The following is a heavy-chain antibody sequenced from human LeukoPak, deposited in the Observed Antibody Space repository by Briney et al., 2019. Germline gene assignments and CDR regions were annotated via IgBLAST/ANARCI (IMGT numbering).Heavy chain of an antibody. CDR3: ARQGGLRYFDWLLPFDY. V-gene: IGHV4-39*01. Sequence: PSETLSLTCTVSGGSISSSSYYWGWIRQPPGKGLEWIGSIYYSGSTYYNPSLKSRVTISVDTSKNQFSLKLSSVTAADTAVYYCARQGGLRYFDWLLPFDYWGQGTLVTVSS. D-gene: IGHD3-9*01. J-gene: IGHJ4*02. CDR2: IYYSGST. CDR1: GGSISSSSYY.